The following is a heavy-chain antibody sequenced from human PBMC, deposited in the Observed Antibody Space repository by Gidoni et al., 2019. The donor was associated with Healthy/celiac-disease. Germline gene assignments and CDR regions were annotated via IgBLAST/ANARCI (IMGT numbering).Heavy chain of an antibody. V-gene: IGHV3-21*01. CDR2: ISSSSSYI. D-gene: IGHD5-18*01. CDR3: AAFGSGYSYGYTFDY. Sequence: EVQLVESGGGLVKPGGSLRLSGAASGFTFSSYSLNWVRQAPGKGLELVSSISSSSSYIYYADSVKGRFTISRDNAKNSLYLQMNSLRAEDTAVYYCAAFGSGYSYGYTFDYWGQGTLVTVSS. J-gene: IGHJ4*02. CDR1: GFTFSSYS.